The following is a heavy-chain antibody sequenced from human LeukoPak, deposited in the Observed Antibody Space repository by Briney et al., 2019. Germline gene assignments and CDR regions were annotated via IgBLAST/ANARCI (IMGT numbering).Heavy chain of an antibody. J-gene: IGHJ4*02. CDR2: TFSSGAT. V-gene: IGHV4-4*09. CDR1: GTSMSGYY. D-gene: IGHD2-2*01. CDR3: ARRSKNGNFLDS. Sequence: PSETLSLTCIVSGTSMSGYYWTWIRQPPGKGLEWIGHTFSSGATTYNPSLKSRVTISVDTSRSQFSLNLSSVTAADTAVYSCARRSKNGNFLDSWGQGILVTVSS.